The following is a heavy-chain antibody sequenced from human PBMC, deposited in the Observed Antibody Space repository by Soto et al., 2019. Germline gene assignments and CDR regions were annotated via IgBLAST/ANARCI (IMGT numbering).Heavy chain of an antibody. Sequence: EVQLLESGGGLVQPGGSLRLSCAASGFTFSSYEMNWVRQAPGKGLEWVSYISSSGGTIYYTDSVKGRFTISRDNAKKSLYLQMNSLRAEDTAVYYCVRFGGAAAGPGDYWGQGTLVTVSS. CDR1: GFTFSSYE. J-gene: IGHJ4*02. V-gene: IGHV3-48*03. CDR3: VRFGGAAAGPGDY. CDR2: ISSSGGTI. D-gene: IGHD6-13*01.